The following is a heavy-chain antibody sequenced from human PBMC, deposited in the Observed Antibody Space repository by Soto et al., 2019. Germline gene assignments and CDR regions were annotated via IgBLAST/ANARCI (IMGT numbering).Heavy chain of an antibody. CDR3: AKDRRRHEYYFDY. CDR1: GFTFSSYS. V-gene: IGHV3-21*04. J-gene: IGHJ4*02. CDR2: ISSSSSYI. Sequence: PGGSLRLSCAASGFTFSSYSMNWVRQAPGKGLEWVSSISSSSSYIYYADSVKGRFTISRDNAKNSLYLQMNSLRAEDTAVYYCAKDRRRHEYYFDYWGQGTLVAVSS.